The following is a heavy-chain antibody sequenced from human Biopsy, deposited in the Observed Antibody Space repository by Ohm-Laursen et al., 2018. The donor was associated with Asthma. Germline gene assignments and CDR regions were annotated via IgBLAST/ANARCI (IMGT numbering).Heavy chain of an antibody. CDR2: ISANGVRT. CDR3: AKITTDRQKANNWFDP. V-gene: IGHV3-23*01. D-gene: IGHD3-22*01. J-gene: IGHJ5*02. Sequence: SLRLSCSASGFAFNNSSMTWVRQAPGKGLEWVSSISANGVRTFYADSVKGRFTVSRDSSRNTLYLQLSTLRVEDTAVYFCAKITTDRQKANNWFDPWGQGTLVTVSS. CDR1: GFAFNNSS.